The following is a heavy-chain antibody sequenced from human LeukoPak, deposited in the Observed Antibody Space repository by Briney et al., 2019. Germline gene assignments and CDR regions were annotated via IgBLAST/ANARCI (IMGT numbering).Heavy chain of an antibody. CDR3: ARDYFDY. V-gene: IGHV3-7*01. CDR1: GFSLSSYW. J-gene: IGHJ4*02. Sequence: GGSLRLSCVASGFSLSSYWMGWVRQAPGKGLEWVTYMKEDGSEKHYVDSVKGRFTISRDNAKNSVYLQMNSLRAEDTALYYCARDYFDYWGQGTLVIVSS. CDR2: MKEDGSEK.